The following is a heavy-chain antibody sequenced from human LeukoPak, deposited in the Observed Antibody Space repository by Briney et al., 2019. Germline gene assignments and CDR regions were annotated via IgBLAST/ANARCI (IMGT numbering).Heavy chain of an antibody. CDR3: ARQRYSDY. J-gene: IGHJ4*02. Sequence: GGPLRLSCAASGFTLSRYWMTWVRQAPGKGLEWVANIKEDGSENSYVESVKGRFTISRDNAKNSLYLQLNSLRAEDTAVYFCARQRYSDYWGQGTLVTVSS. D-gene: IGHD1-1*01. V-gene: IGHV3-7*01. CDR1: GFTLSRYW. CDR2: IKEDGSEN.